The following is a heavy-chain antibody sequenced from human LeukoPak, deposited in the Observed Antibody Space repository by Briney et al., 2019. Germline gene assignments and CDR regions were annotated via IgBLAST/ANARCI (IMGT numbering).Heavy chain of an antibody. CDR1: GGSISSSSYY. D-gene: IGHD2-2*01. CDR3: ARGESCSSTSCYYYYMDV. J-gene: IGHJ6*03. V-gene: IGHV4-39*07. CDR2: IYYSGST. Sequence: PSETLSLTCTVSGGSISSSSYYWGWIRQPPGKGLEWIGSIYYSGSTYYNPSLKSRVTISVDTSKNQFSLKLSSVTAADTAVYYCARGESCSSTSCYYYYMDVWGKGTTVTVSS.